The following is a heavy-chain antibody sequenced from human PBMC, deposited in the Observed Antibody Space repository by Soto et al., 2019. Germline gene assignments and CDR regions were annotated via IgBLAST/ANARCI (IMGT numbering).Heavy chain of an antibody. J-gene: IGHJ4*02. CDR3: ARDPDDYGDVFFDY. D-gene: IGHD4-17*01. Sequence: ASVKVSCKASGYTFTGYYMHWVRQAPGQGLEWTGWINPNSGGTNYAQKFQGWVTMTRDTSISTAYMELSRLRSDDTAVYYCARDPDDYGDVFFDYWGQGTLVTVSS. CDR1: GYTFTGYY. CDR2: INPNSGGT. V-gene: IGHV1-2*04.